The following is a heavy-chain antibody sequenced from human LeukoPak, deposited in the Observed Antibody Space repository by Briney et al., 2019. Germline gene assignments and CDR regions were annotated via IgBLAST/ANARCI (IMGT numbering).Heavy chain of an antibody. CDR2: ISSSSSYI. CDR3: AKDWGLFSSGERGPLDY. D-gene: IGHD3-10*01. CDR1: RFTFSSYS. V-gene: IGHV3-21*01. J-gene: IGHJ4*02. Sequence: AGGSLRLSCAASRFTFSSYSMNWVRQAPGKGLEWVSSISSSSSYIYYADSVKGRFTISRDNAKNSLYLQMNSLRAEDTAVYYCAKDWGLFSSGERGPLDYWGQGTLVTVSS.